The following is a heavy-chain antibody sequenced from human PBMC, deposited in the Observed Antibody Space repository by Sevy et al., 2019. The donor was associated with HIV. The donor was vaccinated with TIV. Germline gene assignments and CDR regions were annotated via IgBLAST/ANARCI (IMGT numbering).Heavy chain of an antibody. J-gene: IGHJ3*02. V-gene: IGHV3-48*02. CDR1: GFTFSSYS. Sequence: GGSLRLSCAASGFTFSSYSMNWVRQAPGKGLEWVSYISSSSSTIYYADSVKGRFTISRDNAKNSLYLQMNSLRDEDTAVYYCARVLVGATLFAFDISGQGTLVTVSS. CDR2: ISSSSSTI. D-gene: IGHD1-26*01. CDR3: ARVLVGATLFAFDI.